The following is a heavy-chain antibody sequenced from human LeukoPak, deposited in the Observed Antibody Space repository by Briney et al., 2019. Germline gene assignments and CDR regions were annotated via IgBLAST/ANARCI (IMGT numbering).Heavy chain of an antibody. Sequence: QPGGSLGLSCAASGFTFSSYWMHWVRHAPGKGLVWVSRVNSDGTGTTYADSVEGRFTISRDNAKNTVYLQMHSLRAEDTAIYYCIRTLIVATSPYMDVWGKGTTVTVSS. CDR1: GFTFSSYW. D-gene: IGHD5-12*01. J-gene: IGHJ6*03. CDR3: IRTLIVATSPYMDV. CDR2: VNSDGTGT. V-gene: IGHV3-74*01.